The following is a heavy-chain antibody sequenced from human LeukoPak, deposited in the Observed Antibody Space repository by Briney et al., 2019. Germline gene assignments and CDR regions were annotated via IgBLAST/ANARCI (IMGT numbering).Heavy chain of an antibody. J-gene: IGHJ5*02. CDR3: ARQPLWQIWFDP. CDR2: INPNSGGT. Sequence: ASVKVSCKASGYTFTGYYMHWVRQAPGQGLEWMGWINPNSGGTKYAQKFQGRVTMTRDTSISTAYMELSRLRSDDTAVYYRARQPLWQIWFDPWGQGTLVTVSS. CDR1: GYTFTGYY. V-gene: IGHV1-2*02. D-gene: IGHD2-21*01.